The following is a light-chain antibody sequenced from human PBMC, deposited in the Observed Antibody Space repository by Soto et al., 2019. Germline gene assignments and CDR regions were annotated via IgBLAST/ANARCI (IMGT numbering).Light chain of an antibody. Sequence: EIAMTQSPAPLSVSPGGRATLSCRASQSISDNLAWYQQKPGQAPRLLIYSASRGATGFPARFSGSGSGTDFTLTINSLQPEDFATYYCQQRSNGPLTFGQGTRLEIK. CDR1: QSISDN. V-gene: IGKV3-15*01. J-gene: IGKJ5*01. CDR3: QQRSNGPLT. CDR2: SAS.